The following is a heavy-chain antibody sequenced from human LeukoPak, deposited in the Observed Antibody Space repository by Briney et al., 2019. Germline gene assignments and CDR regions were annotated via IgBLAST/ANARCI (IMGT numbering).Heavy chain of an antibody. CDR1: EYTYTSYD. J-gene: IGHJ4*02. V-gene: IGHV1-8*01. CDR3: ARVGGIAAAFDY. D-gene: IGHD6-13*01. CDR2: MNPNSGNT. Sequence: ASVKVCCKASEYTYTSYDINWGRQATGQGLEWMGWMNPNSGNTGYAQKFQGRVTMTRNTSISTAYMELSSLRSEDTAVYYCARVGGIAAAFDYWGQGTLVTVSS.